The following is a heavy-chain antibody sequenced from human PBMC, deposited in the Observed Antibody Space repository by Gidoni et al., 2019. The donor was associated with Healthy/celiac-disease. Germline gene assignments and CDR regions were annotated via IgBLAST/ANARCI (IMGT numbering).Heavy chain of an antibody. J-gene: IGHJ3*02. CDR2: IKQDGSEK. D-gene: IGHD1-26*01. CDR3: AREGWELSRAFDI. V-gene: IGHV3-7*03. CDR1: GFTFSSYW. Sequence: EVQLVESGGGLVQHVGSLRLSCAASGFTFSSYWMSWVRQAPGKGLGWVANIKQDGSEKYYVDSVKGRFTISRDNAKNSLYLQMNSLGAEDTAVYYCAREGWELSRAFDIWGQGTMVTVSA.